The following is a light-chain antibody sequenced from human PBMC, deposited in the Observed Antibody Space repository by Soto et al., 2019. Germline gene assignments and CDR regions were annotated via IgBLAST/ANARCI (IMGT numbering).Light chain of an antibody. J-gene: IGLJ2*01. CDR2: EVS. CDR3: SSYTSGSTLVV. V-gene: IGLV2-14*01. Sequence: QSVLTQLASVSGSPGQSITISCTGTSSDVGGYNYVSWYQQHPGKAPKLMIYEVSNRPSEVSNRFSGSKSGNTASLTISGLQAEDEGNYYCSSYTSGSTLVVFGGGTKLTVL. CDR1: SSDVGGYNY.